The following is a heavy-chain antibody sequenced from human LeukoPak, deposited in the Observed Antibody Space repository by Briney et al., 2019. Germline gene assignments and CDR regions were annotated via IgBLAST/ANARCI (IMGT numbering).Heavy chain of an antibody. CDR2: MNPSSGKS. Sequence: ASVKVSCKASGFSFTTYDINWVRQATGQGLEWMGWMNPSSGKSAYAQKFQGRVTMTTDTSTSTAYMELSSLRSEDTAVYYCARVFYDTRGFSFIYYGLDVWGKGTTVTVS. D-gene: IGHD2/OR15-2a*01. CDR3: ARVFYDTRGFSFIYYGLDV. CDR1: GFSFTTYD. J-gene: IGHJ6*04. V-gene: IGHV1-8*01.